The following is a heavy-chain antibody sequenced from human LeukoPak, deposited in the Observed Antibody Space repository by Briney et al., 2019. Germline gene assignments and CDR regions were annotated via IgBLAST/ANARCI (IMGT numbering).Heavy chain of an antibody. CDR2: IYYSGST. D-gene: IGHD2-15*01. CDR1: GGSISSSSYY. J-gene: IGHJ5*02. V-gene: IGHV4-39*07. CDR3: ARVGRGYCSGGSCYSPWFDP. Sequence: SETLSFTCTVSGGSISSSSYYWGWLRQPPGKGLEWIGSIYYSGSTYYNPSLKSRVTISVDRSKNQFSLKLSSVTAADTAVYYCARVGRGYCSGGSCYSPWFDPWGQGTLVTVSS.